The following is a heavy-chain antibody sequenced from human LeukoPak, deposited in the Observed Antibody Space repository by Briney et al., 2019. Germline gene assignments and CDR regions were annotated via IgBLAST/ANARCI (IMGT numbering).Heavy chain of an antibody. CDR3: AKDRNRGFSSKYFDY. Sequence: GGSLRLSCAASGFTFSSYAMSWVRQAPGKGLEWVSAISGSGGSTYYADSVKGRFTISRDNSKNTLYLQMNSLRAEDTAVYYCAKDRNRGFSSKYFDYWGQGTLVTASS. D-gene: IGHD3-10*01. CDR1: GFTFSSYA. J-gene: IGHJ4*02. V-gene: IGHV3-23*01. CDR2: ISGSGGST.